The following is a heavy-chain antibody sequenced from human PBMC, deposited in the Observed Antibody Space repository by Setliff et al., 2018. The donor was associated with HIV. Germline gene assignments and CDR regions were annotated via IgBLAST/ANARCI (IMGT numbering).Heavy chain of an antibody. CDR1: GASISSGSYY. CDR3: ARSGYGFDI. Sequence: PSETLSLTCTVSGASISSGSYYWTWIRQPAGKGLEWIGRISTSGSTNYNPSLKSRVTISVDMSKNQFSLRLTSVTAADTAVYYCARSGYGFDIWGLGTMVTVSS. CDR2: ISTSGST. D-gene: IGHD3-10*01. J-gene: IGHJ3*02. V-gene: IGHV4-61*02.